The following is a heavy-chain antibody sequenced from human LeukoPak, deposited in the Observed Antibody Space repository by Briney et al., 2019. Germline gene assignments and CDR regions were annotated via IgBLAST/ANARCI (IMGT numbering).Heavy chain of an antibody. V-gene: IGHV1-2*02. CDR1: GYTFTGYY. D-gene: IGHD3-10*01. CDR2: VNPNSGGT. J-gene: IGHJ3*02. Sequence: GASVKVSCKASGYTFTGYYMHWVRQAPGQGLEWMGWVNPNSGGTNYAQKFQGRVSMARDTSISTVYMDLSRLRSDDTAVYYCARRSITMVRGQPWDAFDIWGQGTMVTVSS. CDR3: ARRSITMVRGQPWDAFDI.